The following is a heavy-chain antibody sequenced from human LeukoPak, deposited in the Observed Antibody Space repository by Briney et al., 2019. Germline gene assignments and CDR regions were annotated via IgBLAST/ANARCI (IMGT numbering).Heavy chain of an antibody. CDR1: GFTFSHYA. CDR3: AKDVETDLWSGYRFEH. V-gene: IGHV3-23*01. Sequence: PGGSLRLSCAASGFTFSHYAMNWVRQAPGKGLEWVSTISGSGVSSYYADSVTGRFTISRDNFKNTVNLQMNSLEAEDTAIYYCAKDVETDLWSGYRFEHWGRGTLVTVSS. D-gene: IGHD3-3*01. J-gene: IGHJ4*02. CDR2: ISGSGVSS.